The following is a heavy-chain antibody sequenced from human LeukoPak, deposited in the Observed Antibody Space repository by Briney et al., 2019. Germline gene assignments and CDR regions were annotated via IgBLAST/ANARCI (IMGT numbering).Heavy chain of an antibody. CDR2: IYYSGST. CDR1: GGSISSGGYY. CDR3: VRRRYSGSYGADY. J-gene: IGHJ4*02. D-gene: IGHD1-26*01. Sequence: SETLSLTCTVSGGSISSGGYYWSWIRQHPGKGLEWIGYIYYSGSTYYNPSLKSRVTISVDTSKNQFSPKLSSVTAADTAVYYCVRRRYSGSYGADYWGQGTLVTVSS. V-gene: IGHV4-31*03.